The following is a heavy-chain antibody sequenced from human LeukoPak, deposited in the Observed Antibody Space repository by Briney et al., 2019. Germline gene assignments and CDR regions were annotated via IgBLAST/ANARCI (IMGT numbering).Heavy chain of an antibody. J-gene: IGHJ4*02. V-gene: IGHV1-18*01. CDR1: GYTFTSYG. CDR2: ISAYNGNT. D-gene: IGHD2-15*01. Sequence: ASVRVSCKASGYTFTSYGISWVRQAPGQGLEWMGWISAYNGNTNYAQKLQGRVTMTTDTSTSTAYMELRSLRSDDTAVYYCARDSCSGGSCYFDYWGQGTLVTVSS. CDR3: ARDSCSGGSCYFDY.